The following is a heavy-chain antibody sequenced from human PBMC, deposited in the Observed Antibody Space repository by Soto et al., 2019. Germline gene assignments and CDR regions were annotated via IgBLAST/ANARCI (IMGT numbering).Heavy chain of an antibody. CDR1: GYTFSAYY. CDR2: INPSNEVT. V-gene: IGHV1-2*02. D-gene: IGHD1-26*01. J-gene: IGHJ4*02. Sequence: GASVKGSCKTAGYTFSAYYVQWARRAPGRGFQWLGWINPSNEVTTFSEFFQGRITMTRDTSTNTVHMELNRLTSDDTAVYYCMRGGWGDSPIDYWGQGTQVTVSS. CDR3: MRGGWGDSPIDY.